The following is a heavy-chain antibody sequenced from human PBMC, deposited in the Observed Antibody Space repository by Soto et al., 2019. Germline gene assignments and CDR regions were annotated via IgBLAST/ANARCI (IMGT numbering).Heavy chain of an antibody. D-gene: IGHD7-27*01. CDR3: ARTGTRLLDAFDI. J-gene: IGHJ3*02. CDR1: GYSFTSYW. Sequence: KSLKISCKGSGYSFTSYWIGWVRQMPGKGLEWMGIIYPGDSDTRYSPSFQGQVTISADKSISTAYLQWSSLKASDTAMYYCARTGTRLLDAFDIWGQGTMVTVSS. V-gene: IGHV5-51*01. CDR2: IYPGDSDT.